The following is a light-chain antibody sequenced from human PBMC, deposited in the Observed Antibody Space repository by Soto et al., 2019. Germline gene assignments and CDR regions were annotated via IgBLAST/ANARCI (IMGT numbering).Light chain of an antibody. V-gene: IGKV1-5*03. Sequence: DIQMTQSPSTLSGSVGDRVTITCRASQTISSWLAWYQQKPGKAPKLLIYKASTLKSGVPSRFSGSGSGTEFTLTISSLHPDDFATYYCQHYNNYSEAFGQGTNVELK. CDR1: QTISSW. CDR2: KAS. CDR3: QHYNNYSEA. J-gene: IGKJ1*01.